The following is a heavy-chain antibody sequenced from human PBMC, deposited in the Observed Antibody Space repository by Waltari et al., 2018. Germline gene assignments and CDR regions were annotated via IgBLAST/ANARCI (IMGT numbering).Heavy chain of an antibody. D-gene: IGHD2-15*01. J-gene: IGHJ6*02. CDR1: GDSTNSPY. CDR2: IAHNGTT. CDR3: ARELVVVRGVHHFYYGMDV. Sequence: QLHLQESGPGLVKPSETLSLPRTVSGDSTNSPYWRRVRQSPTKELEWIGFIAHNGTTKYNPSLRSRVMVSVDTSKNQIFLTLTSVTAADTAVYYCARELVVVRGVHHFYYGMDVWGQGTTVIVSS. V-gene: IGHV4-59*11.